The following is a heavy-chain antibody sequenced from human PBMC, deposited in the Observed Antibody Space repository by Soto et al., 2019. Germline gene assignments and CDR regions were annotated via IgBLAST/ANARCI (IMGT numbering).Heavy chain of an antibody. V-gene: IGHV2-5*01. CDR2: IYWNDEK. CDR1: GLSVSTSGVG. D-gene: IGHD6-13*01. CDR3: AHDCSVYRSSPYWFDP. J-gene: IGHJ5*02. Sequence: QITLKESGPTLVKPTETLTLTCTLSGLSVSTSGVGVGWIRQPPGKALEWLALIYWNDEKHYSPSLRSRLTITKDTSKNQVVLIMTNMDPVDTATYYCAHDCSVYRSSPYWFDPWGQGTLVTVSS.